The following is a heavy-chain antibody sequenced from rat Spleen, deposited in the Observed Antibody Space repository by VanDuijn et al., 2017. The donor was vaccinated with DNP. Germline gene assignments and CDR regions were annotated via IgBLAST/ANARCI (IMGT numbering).Heavy chain of an antibody. V-gene: IGHV5-20*01. Sequence: EVQLVESGGGLVQPGRSLKLSCAASGFTFNDHYMAWVRQAPTKGLEWVASISYDGGGTYYRDSMKGRFTLSRDNAKSSLYLQMVSLRSEDTATYYCTTVRGPYWYFDFWGPGTMVTVSS. CDR3: TTVRGPYWYFDF. CDR2: ISYDGGGT. CDR1: GFTFNDHY. J-gene: IGHJ1*01.